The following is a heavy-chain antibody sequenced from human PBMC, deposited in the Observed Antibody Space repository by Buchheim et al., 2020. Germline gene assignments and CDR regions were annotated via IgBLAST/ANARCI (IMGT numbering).Heavy chain of an antibody. CDR3: ARTYDFWSGYPYYFDY. D-gene: IGHD3-3*01. CDR1: GFTFSSYW. V-gene: IGHV3-7*03. J-gene: IGHJ4*02. CDR2: IKQDGSEK. Sequence: EVQLVESGGGLVQPGGSLRLSCAASGFTFSSYWMSWVRQAPGKGLEWVANIKQDGSEKYYVDSVKGRFTISRDNAQNSLYLQMNSLRAEDTAVYYCARTYDFWSGYPYYFDYWGQGTL.